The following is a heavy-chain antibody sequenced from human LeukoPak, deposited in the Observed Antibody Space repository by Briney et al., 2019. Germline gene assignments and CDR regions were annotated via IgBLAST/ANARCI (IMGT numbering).Heavy chain of an antibody. CDR3: ARADSSDDAFDI. Sequence: SETLSPTCTVSGGSISSSSYYWGWIRQPPGKGLEWIGSIYYSGSTYYNPSLKSRVTISVDTSKNQFSLKLSSVTAADTAVYYCARADSSDDAFDIWGQGTMVTVSS. CDR1: GGSISSSSYY. D-gene: IGHD6-25*01. CDR2: IYYSGST. V-gene: IGHV4-39*01. J-gene: IGHJ3*02.